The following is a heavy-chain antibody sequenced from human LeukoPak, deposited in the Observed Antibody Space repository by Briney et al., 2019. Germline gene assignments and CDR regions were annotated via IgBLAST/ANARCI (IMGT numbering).Heavy chain of an antibody. J-gene: IGHJ4*02. V-gene: IGHV3-23*01. CDR3: AKIGQVGATLLDY. D-gene: IGHD1-26*01. CDR1: GFTFSSFA. Sequence: GGSLRLSCAASGFTFSSFAMSWVRQVPGKGLEWVSAISGSGGSTYYADSVKGRFTISRDNSKNTLYLQMNSLRAEDTAVYYCAKIGQVGATLLDYWGQGTLFTVSS. CDR2: ISGSGGST.